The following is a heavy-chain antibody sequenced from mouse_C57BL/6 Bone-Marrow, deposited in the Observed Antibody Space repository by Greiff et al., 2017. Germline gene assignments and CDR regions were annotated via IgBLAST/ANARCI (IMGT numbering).Heavy chain of an antibody. CDR2: IYPGGGYT. Sequence: VQLVESGAELVRPGTSVKMSCKASGYTFTNYWIGWAKQRPGHGLEWIGDIYPGGGYTTYNEKFKGKATLTAEQSSSTAYMQFSSLTSEDSAIYYCARGDYDRGLYAMDYWGQGTSVTVSS. CDR3: ARGDYDRGLYAMDY. J-gene: IGHJ4*01. D-gene: IGHD2-4*01. CDR1: GYTFTNYW. V-gene: IGHV1-63*01.